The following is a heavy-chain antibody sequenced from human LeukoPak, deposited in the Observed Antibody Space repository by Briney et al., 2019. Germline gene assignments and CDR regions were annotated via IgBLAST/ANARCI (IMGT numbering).Heavy chain of an antibody. V-gene: IGHV5-51*01. CDR2: IYPGDSDT. Sequence: GESLKISRKGSGYSFTSYWIGWVRQMPGKGLEWMGIIYPGDSDTRYSPSFQGQVTISADKSISTAYLQWSSLKASDTAMYYCARRFVSAAAAARVGGLDARKDAFDIWGQGTMVTVSS. CDR3: ARRFVSAAAAARVGGLDARKDAFDI. J-gene: IGHJ3*02. CDR1: GYSFTSYW. D-gene: IGHD6-13*01.